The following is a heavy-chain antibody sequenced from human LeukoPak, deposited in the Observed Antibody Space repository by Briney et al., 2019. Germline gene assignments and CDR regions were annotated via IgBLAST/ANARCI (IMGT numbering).Heavy chain of an antibody. J-gene: IGHJ6*03. V-gene: IGHV4-59*01. CDR2: IYYSGST. Sequence: PSETLSLTCTVSGGSISSYYWSWIRQPPGKGLEWIGYIYYSGSTNYNPSLKSRVTISVDTSKNQFSLKLSSVTAADTAVYYCVCSRESESGGYFYYMDVWGKGTTVTVSS. CDR1: GGSISSYY. CDR3: VCSRESESGGYFYYMDV. D-gene: IGHD2-15*01.